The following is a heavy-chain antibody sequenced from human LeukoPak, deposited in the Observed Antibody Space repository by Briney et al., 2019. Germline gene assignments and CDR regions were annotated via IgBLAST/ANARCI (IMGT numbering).Heavy chain of an antibody. V-gene: IGHV4-39*01. CDR1: GGSISSSSYY. J-gene: IGHJ4*02. CDR3: ARQGEWIAALEYYFDY. D-gene: IGHD3-16*01. Sequence: SETLSLTCTVSGGSISSSSYYWGWIRQPPGKGLEWIGSIYYSGSTYYNPSLKSRVTISVDTSKNQFSLKLSSVTAADTAVYYCARQGEWIAALEYYFDYWGQGTLVTVSS. CDR2: IYYSGST.